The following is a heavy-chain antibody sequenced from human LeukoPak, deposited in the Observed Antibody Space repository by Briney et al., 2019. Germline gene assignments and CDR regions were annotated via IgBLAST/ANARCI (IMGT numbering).Heavy chain of an antibody. CDR1: GFIFSTYS. J-gene: IGHJ6*03. D-gene: IGHD3-9*01. CDR2: ISSSSSTI. V-gene: IGHV3-48*01. CDR3: ARVGAYYDILTGYDDYYYYMDV. Sequence: GGSLRLSCAASGFIFSTYSMNWVRQAPGKGLEWVSYISSSSSTIYCADSVKGRFTISRDNAKNSLYLQMNSLRAEDTAVYYCARVGAYYDILTGYDDYYYYMDVWGKGTTVTVSS.